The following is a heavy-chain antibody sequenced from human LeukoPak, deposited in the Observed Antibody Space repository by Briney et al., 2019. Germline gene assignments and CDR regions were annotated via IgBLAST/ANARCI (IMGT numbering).Heavy chain of an antibody. CDR2: ISYDGSNK. Sequence: GGSLRLSCAASGFTCSSYGMHWVRQAPGKGLEWVAVISYDGSNKYYADSVKGRFTISRDNSKNTLYLQMNSLRAEDTAVYYCAKDLAVAGTNYYYGMDVWGQGTTVTVSS. CDR1: GFTCSSYG. J-gene: IGHJ6*02. D-gene: IGHD6-19*01. V-gene: IGHV3-30*18. CDR3: AKDLAVAGTNYYYGMDV.